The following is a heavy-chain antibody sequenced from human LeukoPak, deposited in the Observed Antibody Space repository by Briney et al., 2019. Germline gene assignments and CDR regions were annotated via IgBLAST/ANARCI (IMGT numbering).Heavy chain of an antibody. CDR1: GYTFTSYA. CDR3: ARDRGDYYGSGYFDY. V-gene: IGHV1-3*01. D-gene: IGHD3-10*01. J-gene: IGHJ4*02. Sequence: ASVKVSCKASGYTFTSYAMHWVRQAPGQRLEWMGWINAGNGNTKYSQKFQGRVTITRDTSASTAYMELSSPRSEDSAVYYCARDRGDYYGSGYFDYWGQGTLVTVSS. CDR2: INAGNGNT.